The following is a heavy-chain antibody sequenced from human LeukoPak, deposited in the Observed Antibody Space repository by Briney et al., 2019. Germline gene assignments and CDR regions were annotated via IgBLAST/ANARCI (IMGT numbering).Heavy chain of an antibody. Sequence: GGSLRLSCAASGFTFSSYWMSWVRQAPGKGLEWLANIKGDVSEKSYVDSVKGRFTISRDNAKNSLYLQMNSLRAEDTAVYYCARDRWFRYCTNGVCSTGVYYYYGMDVWGQGTTVTVSS. J-gene: IGHJ6*02. CDR1: GFTFSSYW. CDR2: IKGDVSEK. V-gene: IGHV3-7*03. D-gene: IGHD2-8*01. CDR3: ARDRWFRYCTNGVCSTGVYYYYGMDV.